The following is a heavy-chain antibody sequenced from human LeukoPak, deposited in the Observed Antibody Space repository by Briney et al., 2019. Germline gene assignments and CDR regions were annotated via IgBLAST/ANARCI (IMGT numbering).Heavy chain of an antibody. CDR3: ARGQRGGPYYYYMDV. J-gene: IGHJ6*03. CDR1: GYSFSSYW. V-gene: IGHV5-51*01. D-gene: IGHD1-1*01. CDR2: IYPGDSDT. Sequence: GESLKISCKGSGYSFSSYWIGWVRQMPGKGLEWMGIIYPGDSDTRYSPSFQGQVTISADKSISTAYLQWSSLKASDTAMYYCARGQRGGPYYYYMDVWGKGTTVTVSS.